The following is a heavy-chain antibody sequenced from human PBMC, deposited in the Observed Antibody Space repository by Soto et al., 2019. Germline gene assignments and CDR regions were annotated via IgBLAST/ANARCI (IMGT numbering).Heavy chain of an antibody. CDR2: IWYDGSNK. CDR3: YMIVVVNRRFAFDF. CDR1: GFTFSSYG. Sequence: QVQLVESGGGVVQPGRSLRLSCAASGFTFSSYGMHWVRQAPGKGLEWVAVIWYDGSNKYYADSVKGQFTISRDNSKNTLYMQMNSLRAEDTAVYYCYMIVVVNRRFAFDFWGQGTMVTVSS. D-gene: IGHD3-22*01. J-gene: IGHJ3*01. V-gene: IGHV3-33*01.